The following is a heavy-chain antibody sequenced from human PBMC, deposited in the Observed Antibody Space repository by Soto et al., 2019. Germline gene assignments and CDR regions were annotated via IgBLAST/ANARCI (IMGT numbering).Heavy chain of an antibody. CDR1: GFTFSSYG. CDR3: AKDEVLVEVVARDYYGFDV. D-gene: IGHD2-15*01. V-gene: IGHV3-30*18. J-gene: IGHJ6*02. Sequence: QVQLVESGGGVVQPGRSLRLSCAASGFTFSSYGMHWVRQAPGKGLEWVAVILDNGKKKYYADSVKGRFTISRDNSKNPLYQQLGSLSGEDTAVYSGAKDEVLVEVVARDYYGFDVWGQGTTVTVSS. CDR2: ILDNGKKK.